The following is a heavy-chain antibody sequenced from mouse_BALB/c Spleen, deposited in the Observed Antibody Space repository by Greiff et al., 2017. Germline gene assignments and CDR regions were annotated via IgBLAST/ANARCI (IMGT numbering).Heavy chain of an antibody. CDR1: GYTFTSYW. CDR3: ARGYYYRYDDAGYAMDY. J-gene: IGHJ4*01. D-gene: IGHD2-14*01. V-gene: IGHV1S22*01. CDR2: IYPGSGST. Sequence: LQQPGPELVRPGASVKLSCKASGYTFTSYWMHWVKQRHGQGLEWIGNIYPGSGSTNYDEMFKSKGTLTVDTSSSTAYMNLSSLTSEDSAVYYCARGYYYRYDDAGYAMDYWGQGTSVTVSS.